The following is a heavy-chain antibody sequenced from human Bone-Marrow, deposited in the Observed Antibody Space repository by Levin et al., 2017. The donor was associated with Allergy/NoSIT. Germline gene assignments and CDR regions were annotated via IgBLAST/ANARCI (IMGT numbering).Heavy chain of an antibody. CDR3: AKEDIDHCSGGTCYRGVAFDI. Sequence: PGGSLRLSCVASGFTFSTYGIHWVRQAPGKGLEWVAVFSYDGSNKHYADSVKGRFTISRDNSKNTLYLQMNSLTAEDTAVYYCAKEDIDHCSGGTCYRGVAFDIWGQGTMVAVSS. V-gene: IGHV3-30*18. D-gene: IGHD2-15*01. CDR2: FSYDGSNK. CDR1: GFTFSTYG. J-gene: IGHJ3*02.